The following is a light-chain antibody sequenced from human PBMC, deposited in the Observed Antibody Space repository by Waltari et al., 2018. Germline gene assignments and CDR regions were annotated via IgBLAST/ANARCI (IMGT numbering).Light chain of an antibody. CDR3: QQYYNWPPAFT. CDR1: QSVSTN. CDR2: AAS. Sequence: EIVMTQSPATLSVSPGERATLSCRASQSVSTNLAWYQQKPGQAPRLLIYAASTRATCIPARFSGSGSWTEFTLTISSLQSEDFAVYHCQQYYNWPPAFTFGPGTRVDIK. V-gene: IGKV3-15*01. J-gene: IGKJ3*01.